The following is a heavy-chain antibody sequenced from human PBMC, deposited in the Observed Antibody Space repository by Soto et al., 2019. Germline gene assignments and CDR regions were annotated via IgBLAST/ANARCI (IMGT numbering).Heavy chain of an antibody. V-gene: IGHV4-31*03. CDR3: ARERRNWNYGYPDY. CDR1: GGSISSGGYY. CDR2: IYYSGST. D-gene: IGHD1-7*01. J-gene: IGHJ4*02. Sequence: SETLSLTCTVSGGSISSGGYYWSWIRQHPGKGLEWIGYIYYSGSTYYNPSLKSRVTISVDTSKNQFSLKLSSVTAADTAVYYCARERRNWNYGYPDYWGQGTLVTVSS.